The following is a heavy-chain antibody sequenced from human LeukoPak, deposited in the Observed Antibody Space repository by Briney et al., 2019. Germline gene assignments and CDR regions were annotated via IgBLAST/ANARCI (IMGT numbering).Heavy chain of an antibody. CDR3: ARDQPYMDV. V-gene: IGHV4-38-2*02. Sequence: SETLSLTCTVSGYSISSGYYWGWIRQPPGKGLEWIGSIYHSGTTYYNPSLKSRVTISVDTSKNQFSLRLSSVTAADTAVYYCARDQPYMDVWGKGTTVTVSS. CDR1: GYSISSGYY. CDR2: IYHSGTT. J-gene: IGHJ6*03.